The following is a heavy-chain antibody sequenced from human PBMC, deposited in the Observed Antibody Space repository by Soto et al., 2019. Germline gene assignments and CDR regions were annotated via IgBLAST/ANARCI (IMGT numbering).Heavy chain of an antibody. V-gene: IGHV3-23*01. D-gene: IGHD1-26*01. CDR2: ISGGGGTT. CDR1: GLTFSSYA. CDR3: AKRETASRAFDY. Sequence: EVQLLESGGGLVQPGGSLRLSCAASGLTFSSYAMYWVRQAPGKELEWVSGISGGGGTTSYADSVKGRFTISRDNSKNTLYLEMNSLRVEDTAVYYCAKRETASRAFDYWGQGTLVTVSS. J-gene: IGHJ4*02.